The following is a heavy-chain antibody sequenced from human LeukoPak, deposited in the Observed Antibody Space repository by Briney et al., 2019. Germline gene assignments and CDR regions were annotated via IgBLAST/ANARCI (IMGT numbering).Heavy chain of an antibody. CDR1: GYTFTSYG. CDR3: ARERGYYYDSSGYSY. J-gene: IGHJ4*02. CDR2: ISAYNGNT. D-gene: IGHD3-22*01. V-gene: IGHV1-18*01. Sequence: GASVKVSCKASGYTFTSYGISWVRQAPGQGLEWMGWISAYNGNTNYAQKLQGRVTMTTDTSTSTAYMELRSLRSDDTAVYYCARERGYYYDSSGYSYWGQGTLVTVSS.